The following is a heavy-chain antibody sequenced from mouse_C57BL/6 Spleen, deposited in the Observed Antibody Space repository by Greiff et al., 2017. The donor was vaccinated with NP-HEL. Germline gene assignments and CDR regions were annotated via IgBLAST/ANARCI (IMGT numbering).Heavy chain of an antibody. CDR2: IDPSDSYT. V-gene: IGHV1-59*01. D-gene: IGHD2-5*01. J-gene: IGHJ3*01. CDR3: ARFYSNGAWFAY. Sequence: QVQLQQPGAELVRPGTSVKLSCKASGYTFTSYWMHWVKQRPGQGLEWIGVIDPSDSYTNYNQKFKGKATLTVDTSSSTAYMQLSSLTSEDSAVYYCARFYSNGAWFAYWGHRTLVTVSA. CDR1: GYTFTSYW.